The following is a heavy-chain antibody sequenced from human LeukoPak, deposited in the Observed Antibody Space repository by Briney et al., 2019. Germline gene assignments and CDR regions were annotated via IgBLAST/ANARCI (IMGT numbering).Heavy chain of an antibody. CDR1: GYSFTSYW. D-gene: IGHD6-19*01. CDR3: ARQGLVAVAGTGTFDY. V-gene: IGHV5-51*01. CDR2: IYPGDSDT. Sequence: GESLKISCKGSGYSFTSYWIGWVRQMPGRGLEWMGIIYPGDSDTRYSPSFQGQVTISADKSISTAYLQWSSLKASDTAMYYCARQGLVAVAGTGTFDYWGQGTLVTVSS. J-gene: IGHJ4*02.